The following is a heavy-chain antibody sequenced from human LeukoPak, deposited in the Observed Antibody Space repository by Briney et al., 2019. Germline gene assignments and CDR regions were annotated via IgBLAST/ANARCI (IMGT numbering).Heavy chain of an antibody. V-gene: IGHV4-38-2*02. CDR3: ARGYLNWFDP. J-gene: IGHJ5*02. Sequence: SETLSLTCIVSGYSISSGDYWGWIRQPPGKGLEWIGSIYRSGSAFYKPSLKSRVTISVDTSKNQFSLKLNSLTAADTAVYYCARGYLNWFDPWGQGTLVTVSS. CDR2: IYRSGSA. D-gene: IGHD1-1*01. CDR1: GYSISSGDY.